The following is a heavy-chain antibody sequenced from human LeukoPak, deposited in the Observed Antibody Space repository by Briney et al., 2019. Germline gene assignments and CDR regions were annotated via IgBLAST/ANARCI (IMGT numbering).Heavy chain of an antibody. CDR3: SRGQSYYFCYYMDV. V-gene: IGHV4-59*01. D-gene: IGHD3-16*01. CDR2: IYYTGST. J-gene: IGHJ6*03. CDR1: GDSITRNY. Sequence: SETLSLTCTVSGDSITRNYWSWIRQPPGKGLEWIGYIYYTGSTDYNPSLQSRVTISTDTSKNQFSLKLSSVTAADTAVYYCSRGQSYYFCYYMDVWGNGTAVTVSS.